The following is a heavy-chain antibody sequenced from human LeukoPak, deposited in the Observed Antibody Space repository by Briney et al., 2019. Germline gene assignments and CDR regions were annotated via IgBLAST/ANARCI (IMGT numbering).Heavy chain of an antibody. D-gene: IGHD1-14*01. V-gene: IGHV5-51*01. CDR1: GYSFSGYW. Sequence: PGESLKISCKASGYSFSGYWIAWVRQMPGKGLEWMGIIFPGDSDTRYSPSFQGQVTISADKATSTVYLQWRTLRASDGAMYYCARQPGSGAWGQGTLVTVSS. CDR3: ARQPGSGA. J-gene: IGHJ5*02. CDR2: IFPGDSDT.